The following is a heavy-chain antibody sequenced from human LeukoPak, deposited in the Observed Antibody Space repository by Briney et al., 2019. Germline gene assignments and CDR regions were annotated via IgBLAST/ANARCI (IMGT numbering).Heavy chain of an antibody. D-gene: IGHD6-13*01. CDR1: GGSISSYY. V-gene: IGHV4-59*08. Sequence: PSETLSLTCTVSGGSISSYYWTWIRQPPGKGLEWIGYIYYSGSTNYNPSLKGRVTISVDTSKNQFSLKLSSVTAADTAVYYCARLVAAAGTAYYYYGMDVWGQGTTVTVSS. CDR3: ARLVAAAGTAYYYYGMDV. CDR2: IYYSGST. J-gene: IGHJ6*02.